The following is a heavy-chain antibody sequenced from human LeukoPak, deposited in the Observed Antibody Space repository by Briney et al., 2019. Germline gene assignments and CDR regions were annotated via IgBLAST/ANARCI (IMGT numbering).Heavy chain of an antibody. Sequence: GGSLRLSCAASGFTFSSYAMHWVRQAPGKGLEWVAVISYDGSNKYYADSVKGRFTISRDNSKNTLYLQMNSLRAEDTAVYYCARGLQGPLLPYGSGSQIDYWGQGTLVTVSS. J-gene: IGHJ4*02. V-gene: IGHV3-30*04. CDR2: ISYDGSNK. CDR1: GFTFSSYA. D-gene: IGHD3-10*01. CDR3: ARGLQGPLLPYGSGSQIDY.